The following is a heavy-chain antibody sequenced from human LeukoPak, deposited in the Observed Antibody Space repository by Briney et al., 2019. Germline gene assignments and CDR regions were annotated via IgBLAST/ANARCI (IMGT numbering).Heavy chain of an antibody. CDR2: ISAYNGNT. CDR1: GYTFTSYG. Sequence: ASVKVSCKASGYTFTSYGISWVRQAPGQGLEWMGWISAYNGNTNYAQKLQGRVTISTDTSTITAYMELRSLRSDDTAVYYCARKYCSSTSCYGGNAFDIWGQETMVTVSS. CDR3: ARKYCSSTSCYGGNAFDI. J-gene: IGHJ3*02. D-gene: IGHD2-2*01. V-gene: IGHV1-18*04.